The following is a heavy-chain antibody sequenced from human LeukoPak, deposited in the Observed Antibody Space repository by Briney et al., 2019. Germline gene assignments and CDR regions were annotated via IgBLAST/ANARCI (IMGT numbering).Heavy chain of an antibody. CDR1: GYTFTGYY. Sequence: ASVKVSCKASGYTFTGYYMHWVRQAPGQGLEWMGRINPNSGGTNYAQKFQGRVTMTRDTSISTAYMELSRLRSDDTAVYYCARELLSGWSFDYWGQGTLVTVSS. V-gene: IGHV1-2*06. D-gene: IGHD6-19*01. CDR2: INPNSGGT. CDR3: ARELLSGWSFDY. J-gene: IGHJ4*02.